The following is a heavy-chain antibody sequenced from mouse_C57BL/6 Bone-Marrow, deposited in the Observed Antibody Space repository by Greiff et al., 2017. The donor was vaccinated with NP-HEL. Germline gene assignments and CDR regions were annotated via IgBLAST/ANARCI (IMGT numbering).Heavy chain of an antibody. J-gene: IGHJ1*03. CDR3: ARHGDYFGSSYGYFDV. V-gene: IGHV1-62-2*01. CDR2: FYPGSGSI. Sequence: LVESGAELVKPGASVKLSCKASGYTFTEYTIHWVKQRSGQGLEWIGWFYPGSGSIKYNEKFKDQATLTAAKFSSTVYMDLSRLTSEDSAVYFCARHGDYFGSSYGYFDVWGTGTTVTVSS. CDR1: GYTFTEYT. D-gene: IGHD1-1*01.